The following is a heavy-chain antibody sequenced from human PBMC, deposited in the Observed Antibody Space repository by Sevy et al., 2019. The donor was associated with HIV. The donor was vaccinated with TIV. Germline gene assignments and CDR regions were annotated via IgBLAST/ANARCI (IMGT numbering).Heavy chain of an antibody. J-gene: IGHJ4*02. CDR2: ISHDGNYK. CDR3: ARLFSCGGDCYYLDY. D-gene: IGHD2-21*02. V-gene: IGHV3-30-3*01. CDR1: GFTFSNYD. Sequence: GGSLRLSCAASGFTFSNYDMHWVRQAPGKGLEWVAVISHDGNYKNYADSVKVRFTISRDDFKNTLYLQMSSLRPDDTAVYFCARLFSCGGDCYYLDYWGQGALVTVSS.